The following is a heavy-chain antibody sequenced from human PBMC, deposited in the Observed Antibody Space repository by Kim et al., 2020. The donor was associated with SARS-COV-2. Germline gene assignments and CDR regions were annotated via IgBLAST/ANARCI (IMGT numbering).Heavy chain of an antibody. Sequence: YNPTLKSRVTLSGETSMNPFSLKLSAVTAADTAVYYCARTVSRATWYCDYWGQGTLVTVSS. J-gene: IGHJ4*02. V-gene: IGHV4-31*02. CDR3: ARTVSRATWYCDY. D-gene: IGHD4-17*01.